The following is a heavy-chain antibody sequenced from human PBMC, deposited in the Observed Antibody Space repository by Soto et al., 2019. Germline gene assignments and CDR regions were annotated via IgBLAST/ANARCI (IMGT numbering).Heavy chain of an antibody. V-gene: IGHV1-46*01. Sequence: GASVKVSCKASGYTFTSYYMHWVRQAPGQGLEWMGIINPSGGSTSYAQKFQGRVTMTRDTSTSTVYMELSSLRSEDTAVYYCARSSFPLYGDYSFDYWGQGTLVTVSS. CDR1: GYTFTSYY. D-gene: IGHD4-17*01. CDR3: ARSSFPLYGDYSFDY. J-gene: IGHJ4*02. CDR2: INPSGGST.